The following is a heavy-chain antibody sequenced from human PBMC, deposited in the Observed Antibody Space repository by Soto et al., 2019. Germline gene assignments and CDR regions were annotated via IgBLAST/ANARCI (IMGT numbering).Heavy chain of an antibody. CDR2: MNPNSGNT. J-gene: IGHJ4*02. Sequence: GASVKVSCKASGYTFTSYDINWVRQATGQGLEWMGWMNPNSGNTGYAQKFKGRVTMTRNTSISTAYMELSSLRSEDTAVYYCAGGVLRYFDLDYWGQGTLVTVSS. V-gene: IGHV1-8*01. D-gene: IGHD3-9*01. CDR3: AGGVLRYFDLDY. CDR1: GYTFTSYD.